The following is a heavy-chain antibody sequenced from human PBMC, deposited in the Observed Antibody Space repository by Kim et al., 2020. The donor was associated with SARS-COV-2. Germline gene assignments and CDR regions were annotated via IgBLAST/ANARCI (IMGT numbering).Heavy chain of an antibody. Sequence: DPVKGRFTISRDSSKNTLYLRMNSRRAEDTAVYHCAKDGKRYGDYVGGFDYWGQGTLVTVSS. D-gene: IGHD4-17*01. J-gene: IGHJ4*02. CDR3: AKDGKRYGDYVGGFDY. V-gene: IGHV3-30*02.